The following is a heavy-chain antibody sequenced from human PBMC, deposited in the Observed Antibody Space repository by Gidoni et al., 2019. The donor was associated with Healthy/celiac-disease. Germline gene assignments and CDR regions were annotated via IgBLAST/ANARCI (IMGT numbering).Heavy chain of an antibody. CDR2: TYYRSKWYN. CDR1: GDSVSSNSAA. J-gene: IGHJ5*02. V-gene: IGHV6-1*01. CDR3: ARESGDRLDTIAAAGNWFDP. D-gene: IGHD6-13*01. Sequence: QVQLQQSGPGLVKPSPTLSLTCAISGDSVSSNSAAWHWIRQSPLRRLEWLGRTYYRSKWYNYYAVYVKSRITINPDTSKNQFSLHLNSVTPEDTAVYYCARESGDRLDTIAAAGNWFDPWGQGTLVTVSS.